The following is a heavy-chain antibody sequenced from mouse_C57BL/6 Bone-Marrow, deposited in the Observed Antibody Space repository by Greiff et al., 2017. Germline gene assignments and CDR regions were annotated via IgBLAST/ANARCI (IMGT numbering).Heavy chain of an antibody. V-gene: IGHV5-9-1*02. Sequence: EVQGVESGEGLVKPGGSLKLSCAASGFTFSSYALSWVRQTPEKRLEWVAYISSGGDYIYYADTVKGRFTISRDNARNTLYLQMSSLKSEDTAMYYCTRDPGYPDYWGQGTTLTVSS. J-gene: IGHJ2*01. CDR3: TRDPGYPDY. CDR1: GFTFSSYA. CDR2: ISSGGDYI.